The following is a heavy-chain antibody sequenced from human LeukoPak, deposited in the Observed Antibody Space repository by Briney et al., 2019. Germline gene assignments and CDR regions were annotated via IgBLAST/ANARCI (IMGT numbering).Heavy chain of an antibody. J-gene: IGHJ4*02. D-gene: IGHD2-2*01. Sequence: GGSLRLSCAASGFTFTNYAMSWVRQAPEKGLEWVSAVSGSGGYTYYADSVKGRFTISRDNSKNMLYLQMNSLRAEDTAVYYCAQDWYCSSTSCFRGYFDCWGQGTLVTVSS. V-gene: IGHV3-23*01. CDR1: GFTFTNYA. CDR2: VSGSGGYT. CDR3: AQDWYCSSTSCFRGYFDC.